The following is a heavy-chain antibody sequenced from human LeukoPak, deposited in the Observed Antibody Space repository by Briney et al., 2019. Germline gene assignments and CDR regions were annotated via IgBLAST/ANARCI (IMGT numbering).Heavy chain of an antibody. CDR1: GFTVSSNY. D-gene: IGHD4/OR15-4a*01. CDR2: IYTGGST. CDR3: AKYMTIGNDGGDYFYY. Sequence: PGGSLRLSCAASGFTVSSNYMSWVRQAPGKGLEWVSIIYTGGSTYYADSVKGRFTISRDKSKNTVYLQMNSLRVEDTAIYYCAKYMTIGNDGGDYFYYWGQGTPVTVSS. J-gene: IGHJ4*02. V-gene: IGHV3-53*01.